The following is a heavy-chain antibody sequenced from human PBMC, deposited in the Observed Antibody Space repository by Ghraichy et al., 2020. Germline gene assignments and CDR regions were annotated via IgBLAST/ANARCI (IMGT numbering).Heavy chain of an antibody. CDR3: ARDLPHKRSGYYSYDHFDY. CDR2: ISAYNGNT. J-gene: IGHJ4*02. D-gene: IGHD3-22*01. CDR1: GYTFTSYG. Sequence: ASVKVSCKASGYTFTSYGISWVRQAPGQGLEWMGWISAYNGNTNYAQKLQGRVTMTTDTSTSTAYMELRSLRSDDTAVYYCARDLPHKRSGYYSYDHFDYWGQGTLVTVSS. V-gene: IGHV1-18*01.